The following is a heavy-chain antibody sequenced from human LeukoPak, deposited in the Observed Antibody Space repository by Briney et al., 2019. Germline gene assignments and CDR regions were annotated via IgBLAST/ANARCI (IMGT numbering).Heavy chain of an antibody. V-gene: IGHV3-48*01. Sequence: GGSLRLSCAVSGFTLSNYSMNWVRQAPGKGLEWISYISGSGFTIHYADSVKGRFTISRDNSQSTLHLQMNSLRVEDTAMYYCAKDHSNDWYVVGADFWGQGTLVTVSS. J-gene: IGHJ4*02. D-gene: IGHD6-19*01. CDR2: ISGSGFTI. CDR3: AKDHSNDWYVVGADF. CDR1: GFTLSNYS.